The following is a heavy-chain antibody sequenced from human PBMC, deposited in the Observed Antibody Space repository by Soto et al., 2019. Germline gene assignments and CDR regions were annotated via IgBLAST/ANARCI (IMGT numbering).Heavy chain of an antibody. J-gene: IGHJ1*01. CDR3: ARGTRYNYGYTWEH. CDR1: GGAFGGYY. V-gene: IGHV4-34*01. Sequence: QVQLQQWGAGMLKPSETLSLTCAVYGGAFGGYYWTWIRQPPGKGLEWIGQINNGGSTYYNPSLKSRVIISEDTSKNQVSLKLSSVTAADTALSYCARGTRYNYGYTWEHWVQGTLVAVSS. D-gene: IGHD5-18*01. CDR2: INNGGST.